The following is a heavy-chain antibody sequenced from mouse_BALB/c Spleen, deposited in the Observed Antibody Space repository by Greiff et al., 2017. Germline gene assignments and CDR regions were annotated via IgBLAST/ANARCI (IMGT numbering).Heavy chain of an antibody. V-gene: IGHV1-69*02. CDR3: TRDGNGTGNFDY. J-gene: IGHJ2*01. D-gene: IGHD2-1*01. CDR2: IYPSDSYT. Sequence: QVQLQQPGAELVRPGASVKLSCKASGYTFTSYWINWVKQRPGQGLEWIGNIYPSDSYTNYNQKFKDKATLTVDKSSSTAYMQLSSPTSEDSAVYYCTRDGNGTGNFDYWGQGTTLTVSS. CDR1: GYTFTSYW.